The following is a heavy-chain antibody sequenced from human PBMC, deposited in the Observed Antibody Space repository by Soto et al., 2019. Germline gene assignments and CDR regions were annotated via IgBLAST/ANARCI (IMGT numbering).Heavy chain of an antibody. CDR3: ASYDFFNGPYFDY. Sequence: PSETLSITCNVSGGSIPSSNYYWGWIRQPPGKGLEWIGNIDYSGSSYYNPSLKSRVTLSVDTSKNHFSLTLSSVTVADTAVYYCASYDFFNGPYFDYWGQGTLVTVS. CDR2: IDYSGSS. D-gene: IGHD3-3*01. V-gene: IGHV4-39*02. CDR1: GGSIPSSNYY. J-gene: IGHJ4*02.